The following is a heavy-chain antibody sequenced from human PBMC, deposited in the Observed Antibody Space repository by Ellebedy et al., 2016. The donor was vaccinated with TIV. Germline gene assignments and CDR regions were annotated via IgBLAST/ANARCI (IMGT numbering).Heavy chain of an antibody. D-gene: IGHD6-19*01. V-gene: IGHV4-4*02. CDR3: SKAVAGYFDY. CDR2: IYNSGST. J-gene: IGHJ4*02. Sequence: MPSETLSLTCAVSGGSISSSNRWRWVRQPTGKRLEWVGEIYNSGSTNYSPSLKRRVTISLDKSKSQFSLKLNSVTAADTAVYYCSKAVAGYFDYWGQGTLVTVSS. CDR1: GGSISSSNR.